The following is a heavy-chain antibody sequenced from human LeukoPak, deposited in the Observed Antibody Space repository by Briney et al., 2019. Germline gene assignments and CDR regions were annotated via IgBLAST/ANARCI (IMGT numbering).Heavy chain of an antibody. CDR1: GFTFSSYW. CDR2: INIDGSIT. CDR3: ARPNDNTARFDP. V-gene: IGHV3-74*01. Sequence: GGSLRLSCAASGFTFSSYWMHWVRQAPGKGLVWISRINIDGSITTYADSVKGRFTISRDNTKNTLYLQMNSLRAEDTAMYYRARPNDNTARFDPWGQGTLVTVSS. D-gene: IGHD1-1*01. J-gene: IGHJ5*02.